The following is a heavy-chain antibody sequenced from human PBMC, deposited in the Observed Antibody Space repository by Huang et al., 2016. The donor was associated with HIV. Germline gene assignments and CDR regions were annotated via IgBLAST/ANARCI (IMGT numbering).Heavy chain of an antibody. CDR1: GFTLDNFA. Sequence: EVHLLELGGGSVQPGGSLRLSCAASGFTLDNFAMNWVRQVPGKGSGWVSGMGGSCVSTHYADSLKGRFTISRDTSKNTVFLQRNSLRAEDTAVYYCAKEARAITSALNWFDSWGPGILVTVSS. CDR2: MGGSCVST. V-gene: IGHV3-23*01. CDR3: AKEARAITSALNWFDS. J-gene: IGHJ5*01. D-gene: IGHD6-6*01.